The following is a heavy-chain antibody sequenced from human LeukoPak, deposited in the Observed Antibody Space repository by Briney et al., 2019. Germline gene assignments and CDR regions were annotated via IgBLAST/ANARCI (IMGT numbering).Heavy chain of an antibody. D-gene: IGHD3-22*01. Sequence: SETLSHSCTVSGGSISNYYWSWIRQPPGKGLEWIGYIYYSGSTNYNPSLKSRVTISVDTSKNQFSLKLSSVTAADTAVYYCARLPHYYDTSNTGCSWGQGTLVTVSS. CDR1: GGSISNYY. CDR2: IYYSGST. J-gene: IGHJ5*02. CDR3: ARLPHYYDTSNTGCS. V-gene: IGHV4-59*08.